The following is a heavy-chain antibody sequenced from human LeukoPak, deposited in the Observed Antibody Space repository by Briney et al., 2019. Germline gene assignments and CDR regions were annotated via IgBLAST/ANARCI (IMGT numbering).Heavy chain of an antibody. D-gene: IGHD2-15*01. Sequence: SETLSLTCTVSGGSISSYYWSWIRQPPGKGLEWIRYIYYSGSTNYNPSLKSRVTISVDTSKNQFSLRLSSVTAADTAVYYCARVSGCSGGSCYSPSYYYYYYMDVWGKGTTVTVSS. CDR2: IYYSGST. V-gene: IGHV4-59*01. CDR3: ARVSGCSGGSCYSPSYYYYYYMDV. CDR1: GGSISSYY. J-gene: IGHJ6*03.